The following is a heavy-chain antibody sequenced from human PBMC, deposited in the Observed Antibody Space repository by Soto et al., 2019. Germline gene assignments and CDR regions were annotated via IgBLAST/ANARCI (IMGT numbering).Heavy chain of an antibody. D-gene: IGHD1-26*01. V-gene: IGHV3-30-3*01. CDR2: ISYDGSNK. CDR3: AKDRRSGSYLYQDLDY. Sequence: QVQLVESGGGVVQPGRSLRLSCAASGFTFSNYAMHWVSQAPGKGLEWVAVISYDGSNKYYADSVKGRFTISRDNSKNTLYLQMDSLRAEDTAVYYCAKDRRSGSYLYQDLDYWGQGTLVTVSS. CDR1: GFTFSNYA. J-gene: IGHJ4*02.